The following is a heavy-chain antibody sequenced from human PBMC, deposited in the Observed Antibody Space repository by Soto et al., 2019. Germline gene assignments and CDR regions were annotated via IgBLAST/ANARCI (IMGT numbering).Heavy chain of an antibody. Sequence: SETLSLTCTVSGGSISSGGYYWSWIRQHPGKGLEWIGYIYYSGSTYYNPSLKSRVTISVDTSKNQSSLKLSSVTAADTAVYYCARTIHPSGSYQEYYYYYYMDVWGKGTTVTVSS. CDR3: ARTIHPSGSYQEYYYYYYMDV. D-gene: IGHD3-10*01. V-gene: IGHV4-31*03. CDR2: IYYSGST. J-gene: IGHJ6*03. CDR1: GGSISSGGYY.